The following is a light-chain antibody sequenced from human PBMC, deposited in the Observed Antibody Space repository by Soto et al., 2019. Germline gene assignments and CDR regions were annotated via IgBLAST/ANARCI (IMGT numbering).Light chain of an antibody. CDR2: KAF. CDR1: QSISSW. CDR3: QQYKSYST. V-gene: IGKV1-5*03. Sequence: DIQMTQSPSTLSASVGDRVTITCRASQSISSWLAWYQQKPGTAPKLLIYKAFSLESGVPSRFSGSGYGTEFTLTISSLQPDDFATYYCQQYKSYSTFGQGTKLEI. J-gene: IGKJ2*01.